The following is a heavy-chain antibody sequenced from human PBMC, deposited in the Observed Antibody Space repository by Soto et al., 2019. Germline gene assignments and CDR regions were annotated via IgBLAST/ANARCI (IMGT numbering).Heavy chain of an antibody. V-gene: IGHV1-18*01. J-gene: IGHJ3*02. CDR3: ARVFYYDSSGYYYVSAFGI. CDR2: ISAYNGNT. CDR1: GYTFTSYG. D-gene: IGHD3-22*01. Sequence: VASVKVSCKASGYTFTSYGISWVRQAPGQGLEWMGWISAYNGNTNYAQKLQGRVTMTTDTSTSTAYMELRSLRSDDTAVYYCARVFYYDSSGYYYVSAFGIWGQGTMVTVSS.